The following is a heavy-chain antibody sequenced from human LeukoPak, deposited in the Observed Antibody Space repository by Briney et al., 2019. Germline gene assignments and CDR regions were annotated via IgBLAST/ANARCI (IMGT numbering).Heavy chain of an antibody. Sequence: SETLSLTCTVSGGSISSYYWSWIRQPPGKGLEWIGYIYYSGSTYYNPSLKSRVTISVDTSKNQFSLKLSSVTAADTAVYYCARDWDSSGYYHYFDYWGQGTLVTVSS. CDR1: GGSISSYY. D-gene: IGHD3-22*01. V-gene: IGHV4-30-4*01. J-gene: IGHJ4*02. CDR2: IYYSGST. CDR3: ARDWDSSGYYHYFDY.